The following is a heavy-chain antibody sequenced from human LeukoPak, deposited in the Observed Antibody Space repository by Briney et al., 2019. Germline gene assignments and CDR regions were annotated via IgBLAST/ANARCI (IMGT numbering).Heavy chain of an antibody. D-gene: IGHD5-24*01. J-gene: IGHJ6*02. V-gene: IGHV4-59*12. CDR1: GGSISSYY. Sequence: KPSETLSLTCTVSGGSISSYYWSWIRQPPGKGLEWIGYIYYSGSTNYNPSLKGRVTISVDTSKNQFSLKLSSVTAADTAVYYCAREEPSRDGYKSGYYYYGMDVWGQGTTVTVSS. CDR2: IYYSGST. CDR3: AREEPSRDGYKSGYYYYGMDV.